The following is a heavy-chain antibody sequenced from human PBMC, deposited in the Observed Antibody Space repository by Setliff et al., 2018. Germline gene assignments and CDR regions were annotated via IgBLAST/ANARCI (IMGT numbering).Heavy chain of an antibody. D-gene: IGHD1-26*01. CDR1: GGSINNYH. CDR2: VGYNGNT. V-gene: IGHV4-59*01. CDR3: ARWGENSGRPDWRALDI. J-gene: IGHJ3*02. Sequence: SETLSLTCTVSGGSINNYHWNWIRQPPGKGLEWIGYVGYNGNTHYNPSLNSRVTMSVDTSKNQFSLKLTSVSAADTAVYYCARWGENSGRPDWRALDIWGQGTMVTVSS.